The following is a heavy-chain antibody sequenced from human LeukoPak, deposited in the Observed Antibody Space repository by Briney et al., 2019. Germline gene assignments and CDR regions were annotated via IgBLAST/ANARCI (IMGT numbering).Heavy chain of an antibody. D-gene: IGHD2-2*02. CDR3: ARSIPPPRVQDIVVVPAAIDGRAFDI. CDR2: ISTYNGNT. J-gene: IGHJ3*02. CDR1: GYTFTSYG. Sequence: GASVKVSCKASGYTFTSYGISWVRQAPGQGLEWMGCISTYNGNTNNAQKLQGRVTMTTDTSTSTAYMELSSLRSEDTAVYYCARSIPPPRVQDIVVVPAAIDGRAFDIWGQGTMVTVSP. V-gene: IGHV1-18*01.